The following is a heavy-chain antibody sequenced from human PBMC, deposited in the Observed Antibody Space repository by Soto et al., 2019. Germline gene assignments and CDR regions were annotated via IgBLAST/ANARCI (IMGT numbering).Heavy chain of an antibody. CDR2: INPNSGGT. J-gene: IGHJ6*02. Sequence: ASVKVSCKASGYTFTSYDINWVRQATGQGLEWMGWINPNSGGTNYAQKFQGRVTMTRDTSISTAYMELSRLRSDDTAVYYCARTGYSYDTYYYYYGMDVWGQGTTVTV. CDR1: GYTFTSYD. V-gene: IGHV1-2*02. CDR3: ARTGYSYDTYYYYYGMDV. D-gene: IGHD2-15*01.